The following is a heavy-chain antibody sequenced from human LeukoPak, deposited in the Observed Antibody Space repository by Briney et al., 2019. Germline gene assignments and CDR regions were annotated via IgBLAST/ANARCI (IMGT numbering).Heavy chain of an antibody. J-gene: IGHJ4*02. V-gene: IGHV1-18*01. Sequence: GASVTVSCKASGYTFTSYGISWVRQAPGHGLKWMGWISAYNGNTNYAQKPQGRVTMTTDTSTSTAYMELRSLRSDDTAVYYCARVMEAVAGPNFDYWGQGTLVTVSS. CDR3: ARVMEAVAGPNFDY. D-gene: IGHD6-19*01. CDR2: ISAYNGNT. CDR1: GYTFTSYG.